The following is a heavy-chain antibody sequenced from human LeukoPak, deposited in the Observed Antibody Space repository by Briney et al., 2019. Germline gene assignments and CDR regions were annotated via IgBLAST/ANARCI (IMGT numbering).Heavy chain of an antibody. J-gene: IGHJ5*02. CDR1: GGSISSYY. D-gene: IGHD6-13*01. CDR2: IYTSGST. V-gene: IGHV4-4*09. Sequence: SETLSLTCTVSGGSISSYYWSWIRQPPGKGLGWIGNIYTSGSTNYTPSLKSRVTISVDTSKNQLSLKLNSVTAADTAVYYCARQARAAAGNSCFDPWGQGTLVTVSS. CDR3: ARQARAAAGNSCFDP.